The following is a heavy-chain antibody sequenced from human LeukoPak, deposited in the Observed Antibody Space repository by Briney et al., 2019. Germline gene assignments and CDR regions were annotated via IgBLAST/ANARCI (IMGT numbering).Heavy chain of an antibody. V-gene: IGHV3-23*01. CDR3: AQEDSEGGPNWFDP. CDR2: ISRGGTT. Sequence: GGSLRLSCAASGLTFSTYGMSWVRQAPGKGLEWVSAISRGGTTSYADSVRGRFTISRDNSKSTLYLQMNSLRVADTAVYYYAQEDSEGGPNWFDPWGQGALVTVSS. CDR1: GLTFSTYG. D-gene: IGHD1-14*01. J-gene: IGHJ5*02.